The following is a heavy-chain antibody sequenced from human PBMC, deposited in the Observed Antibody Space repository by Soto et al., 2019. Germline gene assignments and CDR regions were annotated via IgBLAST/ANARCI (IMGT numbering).Heavy chain of an antibody. D-gene: IGHD2-15*01. Sequence: SGPTLVNPTQTLTLTCTFSGFSLNTRALGVGWIRQPPGKALEWLALINWNDDERYSPSLKDRLTITKDTSRNHVVLTMTNVDPVGTATYYCAHRHDLGGFDIWGQGTTVTVSS. CDR1: GFSLNTRALG. CDR2: INWNDDE. CDR3: AHRHDLGGFDI. V-gene: IGHV2-5*01. J-gene: IGHJ3*02.